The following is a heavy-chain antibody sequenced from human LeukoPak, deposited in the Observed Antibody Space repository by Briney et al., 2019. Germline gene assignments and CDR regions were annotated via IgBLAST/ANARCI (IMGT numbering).Heavy chain of an antibody. CDR1: GDSIGSSSYY. D-gene: IGHD1-26*01. V-gene: IGHV4-39*07. CDR2: IFYSGST. Sequence: PSETLSLTCNVSGDSIGSSSYYRGWIRQTPEKGLEWIWSIFYSGSTYYTPSLKSRVTMSLDTSKNQSSLRLTSVTAADTAVYYCARQVAIVEPTDPNWFDSWGQGTLVTVSS. CDR3: ARQVAIVEPTDPNWFDS. J-gene: IGHJ5*01.